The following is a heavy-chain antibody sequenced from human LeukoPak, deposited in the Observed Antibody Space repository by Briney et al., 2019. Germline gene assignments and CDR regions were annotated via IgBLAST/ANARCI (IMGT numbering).Heavy chain of an antibody. CDR2: IDIDSTTI. J-gene: IGHJ4*02. CDR1: GFSFSTYS. D-gene: IGHD3-10*01. Sequence: PGGSLRLSCAASGFSFSTYSLNWVRQAPGKGLEWVSYIDIDSTTIYYADSVKGRFTISRDNAKNSLYLQMDSLRAEDTAVYYCARDGDPRGWDPARVWFGDSYPSFFDYWGQGTLVTVSS. V-gene: IGHV3-48*04. CDR3: ARDGDPRGWDPARVWFGDSYPSFFDY.